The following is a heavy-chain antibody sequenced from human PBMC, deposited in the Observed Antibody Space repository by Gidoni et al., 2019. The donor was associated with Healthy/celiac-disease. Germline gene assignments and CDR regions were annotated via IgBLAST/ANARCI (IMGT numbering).Heavy chain of an antibody. D-gene: IGHD3-10*01. CDR2: IEHSDSYT. V-gene: IGHV5-10-1*01. CDR1: GSRFTSYW. CDR3: ASYYGSGSYYTED. Sequence: EVQLVQSGAEVNKPGESRRISCKGYGSRFTSYWISWGRQMPGKGLEWMGRIEHSDSYTTDSPSFQGHGTISADKSISTAYLQWSSLKASDTAMYYCASYYGSGSYYTEDWAQGTLVTVSS. J-gene: IGHJ4*02.